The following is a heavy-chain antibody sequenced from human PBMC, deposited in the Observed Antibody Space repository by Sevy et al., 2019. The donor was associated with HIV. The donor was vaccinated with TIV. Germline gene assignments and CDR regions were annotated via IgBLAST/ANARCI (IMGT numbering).Heavy chain of an antibody. D-gene: IGHD6-13*01. Sequence: SETLSLTCTVSGGSISSYYWSWIRQSPGKGLEWIGYIYYGGGPNYNPSLKSRVTISLDTSRNQFSLRLSSVTAADTAVYYCARGSEAASGLFDYWGPGTLVTVSS. CDR1: GGSISSYY. V-gene: IGHV4-59*01. J-gene: IGHJ4*02. CDR2: IYYGGGP. CDR3: ARGSEAASGLFDY.